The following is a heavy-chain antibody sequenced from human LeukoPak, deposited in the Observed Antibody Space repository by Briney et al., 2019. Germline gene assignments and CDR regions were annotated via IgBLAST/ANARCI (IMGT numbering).Heavy chain of an antibody. Sequence: GGSLRLSCAASGLTFNSYGMHWVRRAPGKGLEWVAFIRHDGTNKYYADSVKGRFTISRDNSKNTLFLQMSSLRVEDTAVYYCGRDVSDTVVVITHNFDFWGQGTLVTVSS. CDR2: IRHDGTNK. CDR3: GRDVSDTVVVITHNFDF. V-gene: IGHV3-30*02. CDR1: GLTFNSYG. J-gene: IGHJ4*02. D-gene: IGHD3-22*01.